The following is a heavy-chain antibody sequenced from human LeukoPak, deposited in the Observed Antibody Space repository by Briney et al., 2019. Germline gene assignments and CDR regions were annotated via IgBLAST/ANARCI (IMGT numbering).Heavy chain of an antibody. CDR3: AREVTELRYFDWWSSRGD. Sequence: GGSLRLSCAASGFTFSSYWMSWVRQAPGKGLEWVANIKQDGSEKYYVDSVKGRFTISRDNAKNSLYLQMNSLRAEDTAVYYCAREVTELRYFDWWSSRGDWGQGTLVTVSS. CDR2: IKQDGSEK. V-gene: IGHV3-7*01. CDR1: GFTFSSYW. J-gene: IGHJ4*02. D-gene: IGHD3-9*01.